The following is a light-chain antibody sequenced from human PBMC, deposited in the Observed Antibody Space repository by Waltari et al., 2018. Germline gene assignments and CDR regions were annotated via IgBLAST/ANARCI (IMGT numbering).Light chain of an antibody. CDR1: SSDIGAYNY. CDR2: EVR. Sequence: QSALTQPASVSGSPGQSITISCTGSSSDIGAYNYVAWYQHFPDEALKLLIHEVRNSPSGVSSRFSGSKPGNTASLTISGIQAEDEAHYYCSSYTNTFVVFGGGTKLTVL. J-gene: IGLJ2*01. V-gene: IGLV2-14*01. CDR3: SSYTNTFVV.